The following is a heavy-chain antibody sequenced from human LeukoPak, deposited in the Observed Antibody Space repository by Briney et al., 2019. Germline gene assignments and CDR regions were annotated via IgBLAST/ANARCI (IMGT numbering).Heavy chain of an antibody. J-gene: IGHJ4*02. CDR3: AKEQGYCSGGSCLIESIDY. Sequence: GGSLRLSCAASGFSFSSYAMSWVRQAPGKGLEWVAVISYDGSNKYYADSVKGRFTISRDNSKNTLYLQMNSLRAEDTAVYYCAKEQGYCSGGSCLIESIDYWGQGTLVTVSS. CDR1: GFSFSSYA. CDR2: ISYDGSNK. V-gene: IGHV3-30*18. D-gene: IGHD2-15*01.